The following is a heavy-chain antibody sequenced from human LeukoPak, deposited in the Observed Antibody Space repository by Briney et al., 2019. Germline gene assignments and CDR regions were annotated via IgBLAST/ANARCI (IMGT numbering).Heavy chain of an antibody. D-gene: IGHD3-10*01. V-gene: IGHV3-30*02. J-gene: IGHJ3*02. Sequence: GGSLRLSCAASGFTFSSYGMHWVRQAPGKGLEWVAFIRYDGSNKYYADSVKGRFTISRDNSKNTLYLQMNSLRAEDTAVYYCARLDYYGRAFDIRGQGTMVTVSS. CDR3: ARLDYYGRAFDI. CDR2: IRYDGSNK. CDR1: GFTFSSYG.